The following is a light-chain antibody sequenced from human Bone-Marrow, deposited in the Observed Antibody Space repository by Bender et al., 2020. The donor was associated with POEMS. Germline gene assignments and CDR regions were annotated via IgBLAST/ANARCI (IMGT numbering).Light chain of an antibody. V-gene: IGLV1-44*01. J-gene: IGLJ3*02. CDR3: AAWEDSLNGWV. Sequence: QSVLTQPPSASGTPRQRVTISCSGSSSNIGTNPVNWYQQLPGTAPKLLIYINNQRPSGVPDRFSVSKSGTSASLAISGLQSEDEADYYCAAWEDSLNGWVFGGGTKLTVL. CDR1: SSNIGTNP. CDR2: INN.